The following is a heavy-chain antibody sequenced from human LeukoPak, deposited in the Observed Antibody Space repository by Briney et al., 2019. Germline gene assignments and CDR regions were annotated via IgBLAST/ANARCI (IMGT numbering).Heavy chain of an antibody. D-gene: IGHD6-19*01. Sequence: SATLSLTCTVSGGSFSSSTYYWGWVRQPPGQGLEWIGSIHYSGSTYYTPSLKSRVTISVDTSKNQFSLKLSSVTAADTAVYYCASNGGQWLGYNWFDPWGQGTLVTVSS. CDR2: IHYSGST. CDR3: ASNGGQWLGYNWFDP. V-gene: IGHV4-39*01. CDR1: GGSFSSSTYY. J-gene: IGHJ5*02.